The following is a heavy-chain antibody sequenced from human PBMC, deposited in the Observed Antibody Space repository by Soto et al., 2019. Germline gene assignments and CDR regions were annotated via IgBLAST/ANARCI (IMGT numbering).Heavy chain of an antibody. CDR3: ARDQTQYYYDSSGYFDY. Sequence: QVQLVQSGAEVKKPVASVKVSCKASGYTFTSYGISWVRQAPGQGLEWMGWISAYNGNTNYAQKLQGRVTMTTDTSTSTAYMELRSLRSDDTAVYYCARDQTQYYYDSSGYFDYWGQGTLVTVSS. CDR2: ISAYNGNT. CDR1: GYTFTSYG. J-gene: IGHJ4*02. D-gene: IGHD3-22*01. V-gene: IGHV1-18*01.